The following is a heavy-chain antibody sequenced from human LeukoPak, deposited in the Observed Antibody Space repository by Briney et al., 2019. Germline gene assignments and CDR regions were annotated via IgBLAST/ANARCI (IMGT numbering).Heavy chain of an antibody. CDR1: GGSISSGDYY. V-gene: IGHV4-30-4*08. CDR3: ARQRQLDY. D-gene: IGHD6-13*01. J-gene: IGHJ4*02. Sequence: SETLSPTCTVPGGSISSGDYYWSWIRQPPGKGLEWIGYIYYSGSTCYNPSLKSRVTISVDTSKNQFSLKLSSVTAADTAVYYCARQRQLDYWGQGTLVTVSS. CDR2: IYYSGST.